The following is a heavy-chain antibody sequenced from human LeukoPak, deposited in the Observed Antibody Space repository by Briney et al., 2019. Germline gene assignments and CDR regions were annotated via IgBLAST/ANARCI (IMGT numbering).Heavy chain of an antibody. CDR1: GYTFTGSY. CDR3: AKIGWNYVY. D-gene: IGHD1-7*01. CDR2: INPNSGGT. V-gene: IGHV1-2*02. Sequence: ASVNVSCKDAGYTFTGSYMHWVRQAPGQGLEGLGWINPNSGGTNYAQKSQVRVTKTRDTTISTAYMELSRLRSDDTAVYYCAKIGWNYVYRGRGTLVTVSS. J-gene: IGHJ4*02.